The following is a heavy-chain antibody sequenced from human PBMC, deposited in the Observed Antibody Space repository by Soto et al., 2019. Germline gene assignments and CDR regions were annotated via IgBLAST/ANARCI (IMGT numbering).Heavy chain of an antibody. J-gene: IGHJ6*03. V-gene: IGHV3-23*01. CDR2: ISGSGGST. Sequence: PGGSLRLSCAASGFTFSSYAMSWVRQAPGKGLEWVSAISGSGGSTYYADSVKGRFTISRDNSKNTPYLQMNSLRAEDTAVYYCAKSVDTAMDPRVYYYYYMDVWGKGTTVTVSS. D-gene: IGHD5-18*01. CDR1: GFTFSSYA. CDR3: AKSVDTAMDPRVYYYYYMDV.